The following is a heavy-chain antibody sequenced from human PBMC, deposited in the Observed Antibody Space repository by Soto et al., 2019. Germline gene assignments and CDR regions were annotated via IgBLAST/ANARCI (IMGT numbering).Heavy chain of an antibody. Sequence: PSETLSLTCTVSGVSISSYDWSWLRQPPGKGLEWIGYIYYSGSTNYNPSLKSRVTISVDTSKNQFSLKLSSVTAADTAVYYCARGSSIAARNYYYYYYMDVWGKGTTVTVSS. CDR1: GVSISSYD. CDR2: IYYSGST. D-gene: IGHD6-6*01. J-gene: IGHJ6*03. CDR3: ARGSSIAARNYYYYYYMDV. V-gene: IGHV4-59*01.